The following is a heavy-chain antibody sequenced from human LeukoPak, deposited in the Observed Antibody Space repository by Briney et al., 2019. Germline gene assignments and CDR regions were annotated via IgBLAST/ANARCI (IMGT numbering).Heavy chain of an antibody. CDR3: AKDHPTGDY. CDR1: GFTFNSYG. D-gene: IGHD3-10*01. V-gene: IGHV3-33*06. CDR2: IWYDGSNK. Sequence: GRSLRLSCAASGFTFNSYGMHWVRQAPGKGLEWVAVIWYDGSNKYYADSVKGRFTISRDNSKNTLYLQMNSLRAEDTAVYYCAKDHPTGDYWGQGTLVTVSS. J-gene: IGHJ4*02.